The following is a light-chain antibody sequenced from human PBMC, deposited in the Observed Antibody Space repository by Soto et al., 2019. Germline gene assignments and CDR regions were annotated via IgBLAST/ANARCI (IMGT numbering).Light chain of an antibody. J-gene: IGLJ2*01. Sequence: SYELTQPPSVSVAPGKTASISCGGNNIGSKGVHWYQQKPGQAPVLVIYSDTDLPPVIPEQFYGSNSANLATLTISRVEAGDEDDSYCQVWDSGSDHVVFGGGTQLTVL. CDR1: NIGSKG. V-gene: IGLV3-21*04. CDR2: SDT. CDR3: QVWDSGSDHVV.